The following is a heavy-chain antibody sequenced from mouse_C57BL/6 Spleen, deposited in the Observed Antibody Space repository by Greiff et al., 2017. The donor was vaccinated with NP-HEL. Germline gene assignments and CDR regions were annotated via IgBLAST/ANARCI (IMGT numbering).Heavy chain of an antibody. CDR1: GFNIKDYY. D-gene: IGHD1-1*01. V-gene: IGHV14-2*01. Sequence: EVKLQQSGAELVKPGASVKLSCTASGFNIKDYYMHWVKQRTEQGLEWIGRIDPEDGETKYAPTFQGKATITADTSSNTAYLQLSSLTSEDTAVYYCARSFTTVVAFDYWGQGTTLTVSS. CDR3: ARSFTTVVAFDY. CDR2: IDPEDGET. J-gene: IGHJ2*01.